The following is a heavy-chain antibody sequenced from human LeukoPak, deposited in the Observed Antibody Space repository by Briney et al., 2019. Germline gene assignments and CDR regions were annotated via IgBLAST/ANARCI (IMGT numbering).Heavy chain of an antibody. V-gene: IGHV1-8*03. CDR2: MNPNSGNT. Sequence: GASVKVSCKASGGTFSSYAINWVRQATGQGLEWMGWMNPNSGNTGYAQKFQGRVTTTRNTSISTAYMELSSLRSEDTAVYYCARGLDDAFDIWGQGTMVTVSS. J-gene: IGHJ3*02. CDR3: ARGLDDAFDI. CDR1: GGTFSSYA.